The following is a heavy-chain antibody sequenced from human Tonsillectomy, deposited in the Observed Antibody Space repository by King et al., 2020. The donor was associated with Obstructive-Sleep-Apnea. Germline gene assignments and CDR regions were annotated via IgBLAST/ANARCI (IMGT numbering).Heavy chain of an antibody. Sequence: VQLVEFGAEVKKPGASVKVSCKASGYTFTDYYMHWVRQAPGQGLVWVGWVSPKSGGPDYAQKFQGRVTMTRDTAINTVYMELSRLRSDDTAMYYCVVDSGGGYKGQRANYFDYWGQGTLVTVSS. J-gene: IGHJ4*02. CDR3: VVDSGGGYKGQRANYFDY. V-gene: IGHV1-2*02. CDR1: GYTFTDYY. D-gene: IGHD3-16*01. CDR2: VSPKSGGP.